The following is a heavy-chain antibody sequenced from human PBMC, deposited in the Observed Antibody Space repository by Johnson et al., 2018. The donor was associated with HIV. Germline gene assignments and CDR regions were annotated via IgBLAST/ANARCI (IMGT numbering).Heavy chain of an antibody. CDR3: ARSMFFHVMGELSSSGTIGFDI. Sequence: QVQLVESGGGVVQPGGSLRLSCAASGFPFSNYGMHWVRQAPGKGLGWVAFIRFDCSNKYYVDSVTGRFTISRYSSKNTLYLQMNRLRVEDTSSYYCARSMFFHVMGELSSSGTIGFDIWGQGKMVTVSS. J-gene: IGHJ3*02. CDR1: GFPFSNYG. CDR2: IRFDCSNK. V-gene: IGHV3-30*02. D-gene: IGHD3-16*02.